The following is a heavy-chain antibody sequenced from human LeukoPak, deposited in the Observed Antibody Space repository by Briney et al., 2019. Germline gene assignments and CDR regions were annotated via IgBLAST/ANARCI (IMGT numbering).Heavy chain of an antibody. CDR2: INPNSGGT. J-gene: IGHJ4*02. D-gene: IGHD2-21*02. CDR3: ARDYCGGDCFPDY. Sequence: ASVKVSCKASGYSFTCYYMHWVRQAPGQGLEWMGWINPNSGGTNYAQKFQGRVTMTRDTSISTAYMELSRLRSDDTAVYYCARDYCGGDCFPDYWGQGTLVAVSS. CDR1: GYSFTCYY. V-gene: IGHV1-2*02.